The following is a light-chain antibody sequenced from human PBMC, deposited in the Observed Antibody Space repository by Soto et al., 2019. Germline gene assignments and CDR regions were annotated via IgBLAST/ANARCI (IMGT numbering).Light chain of an antibody. CDR1: QSVSSSY. CDR2: GAS. V-gene: IGKV3-20*01. CDR3: QQYGSSPPLT. J-gene: IGKJ4*01. Sequence: EIVMTQSPATLSVFPGARATLSCRASQSVSSSYLAWYQQKPGQAPRLLIYGASSRATGIPDRFSGSGSGTDFTLTISRLEPEDFAAYYCQQYGSSPPLTFGGGTK.